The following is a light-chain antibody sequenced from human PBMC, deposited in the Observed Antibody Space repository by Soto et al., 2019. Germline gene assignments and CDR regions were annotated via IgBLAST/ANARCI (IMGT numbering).Light chain of an antibody. Sequence: EGVLTQSPGTLSLSPGERATLSCRASQSVSSSHLAWYQQKPGQAPRLLIYGASSRATGIPDRFSGSGSGTEFTLTITRLEPEDFAVYSCQQYGFSPYTFGQGTKLEIK. CDR2: GAS. CDR1: QSVSSSH. V-gene: IGKV3-20*01. CDR3: QQYGFSPYT. J-gene: IGKJ2*01.